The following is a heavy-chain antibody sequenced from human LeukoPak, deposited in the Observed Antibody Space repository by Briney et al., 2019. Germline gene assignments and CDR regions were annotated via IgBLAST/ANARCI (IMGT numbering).Heavy chain of an antibody. CDR3: AREGTYSDYWSGYFEY. J-gene: IGHJ4*02. D-gene: IGHD3-3*01. V-gene: IGHV3-30*04. CDR1: GFVFSIYA. CDR2: IASDGSFT. Sequence: GPLRLSCEGSGFVFSIYAIHWIRQSPGRGLEWVAVIASDGSFTDYVHSLKDRFTISRDNSKNTVYLDVTSLTPEDAAVYYCAREGTYSDYWSGYFEYWGQGTRVIVSS.